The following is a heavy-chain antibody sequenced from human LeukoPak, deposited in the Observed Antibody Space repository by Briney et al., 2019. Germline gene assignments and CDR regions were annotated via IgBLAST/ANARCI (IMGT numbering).Heavy chain of an antibody. Sequence: PGGSLRLSCTASGFAFSTYGMNWVRQAPGKGLEWVSYISSSNTIYYAESVKGRFTISRDNAKNSLYLQMTSLRAEDTAVYYCARRFDDWGQGILVTVSS. V-gene: IGHV3-48*01. CDR1: GFAFSTYG. CDR3: ARRFDD. CDR2: ISSSNTI. J-gene: IGHJ4*02.